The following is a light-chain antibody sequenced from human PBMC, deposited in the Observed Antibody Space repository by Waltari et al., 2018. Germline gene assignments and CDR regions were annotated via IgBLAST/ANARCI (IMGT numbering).Light chain of an antibody. CDR1: TLGNRY. J-gene: IGLJ2*01. Sequence: YELTQPPSVSVSPGQTASITCSGHTLGNRYVSWYQQKPGQSPVLVIYQDSKRPSGIPERFSGSNSGNTAALTISGTHAMDEADFYCQAWDGRTAVFGGGTKLTVL. V-gene: IGLV3-1*01. CDR2: QDS. CDR3: QAWDGRTAV.